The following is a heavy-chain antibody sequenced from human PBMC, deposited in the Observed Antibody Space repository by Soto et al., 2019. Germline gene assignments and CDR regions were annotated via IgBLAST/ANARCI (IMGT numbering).Heavy chain of an antibody. D-gene: IGHD2-21*02. V-gene: IGHV2-5*02. CDR3: IHSRCGGDCLQSYASYYYYGMDV. J-gene: IGHJ6*02. CDR2: IYWDDDK. CDR1: AFSLSTGGVG. Sequence: QITLKESGPPLVKPTQTHTLTCTFSAFSLSTGGVGVGWIRQPPGKALEWLALIYWDDDKRYSPSLRSRLTITKDTSKNQVVLTMTNMDPVDTATYYCIHSRCGGDCLQSYASYYYYGMDVWGQGTTVTVSS.